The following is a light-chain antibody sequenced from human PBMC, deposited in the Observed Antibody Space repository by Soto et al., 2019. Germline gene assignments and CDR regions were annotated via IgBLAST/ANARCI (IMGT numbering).Light chain of an antibody. CDR1: RFVSNYY. V-gene: IGKV3-20*01. J-gene: IGKJ3*01. Sequence: DIVLTQSPGTLSLSPGDRATLSCRTSRFVSNYYVAWYQQRPGQAPRLLIYAASSRATDIPDRFSGSGSGTAFTPTISRLEPEDFAVYYCQHYANSPPVFTFGPGTKVEI. CDR2: AAS. CDR3: QHYANSPPVFT.